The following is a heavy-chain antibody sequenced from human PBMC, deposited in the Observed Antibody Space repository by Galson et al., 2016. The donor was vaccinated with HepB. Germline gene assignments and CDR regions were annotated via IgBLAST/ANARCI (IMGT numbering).Heavy chain of an antibody. CDR1: GFTFSTFG. J-gene: IGHJ6*02. V-gene: IGHV3-21*01. D-gene: IGHD6-13*01. CDR2: ISTTSRYI. CDR3: AKHSSSWYYYGMDV. Sequence: SLRLSCAASGFTFSTFGLHWVRQAPGKGLEWVSFISTTSRYIQYADAVKGRFTISRDNAKNSLYLQMNSLRVEDTAVYYCAKHSSSWYYYGMDVWGQGTTVIVSS.